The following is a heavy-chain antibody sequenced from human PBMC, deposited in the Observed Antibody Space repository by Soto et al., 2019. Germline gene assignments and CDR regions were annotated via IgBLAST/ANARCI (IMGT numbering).Heavy chain of an antibody. CDR1: GYSFTSYW. CDR3: ARHKESRDFWSGKASDYYYGMDV. D-gene: IGHD3-3*01. J-gene: IGHJ6*02. Sequence: EVQLVQSGAEVKKPGESLKISCKGSGYSFTSYWIGWVRQMPGKGLEWMGIMYPGDSDTRYSPSFQGQVTISADKSISTAYLQWSSLKASDTAMYYCARHKESRDFWSGKASDYYYGMDVWGQGTTVTVSS. CDR2: MYPGDSDT. V-gene: IGHV5-51*01.